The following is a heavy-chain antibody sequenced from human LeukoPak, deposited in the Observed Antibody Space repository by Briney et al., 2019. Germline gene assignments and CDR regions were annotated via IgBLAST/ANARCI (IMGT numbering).Heavy chain of an antibody. CDR3: AREDNDDYYYYGMDV. CDR2: ISTYKSHT. J-gene: IGHJ6*02. D-gene: IGHD1-1*01. Sequence: ASVKVSCKASGYTFSDYTFTNYGISWVRQAPGQGLEGMGWISTYKSHTNYAQKFQGRVTMITDTSTNTAYMELRSLRSDDTAVYYCAREDNDDYYYYGMDVWGQGTAVTVSS. V-gene: IGHV1-18*01. CDR1: GYTFSDYTFTNYG.